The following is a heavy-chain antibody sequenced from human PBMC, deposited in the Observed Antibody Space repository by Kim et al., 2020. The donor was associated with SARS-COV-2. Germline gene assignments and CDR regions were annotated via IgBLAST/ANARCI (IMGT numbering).Heavy chain of an antibody. CDR2: ST. V-gene: IGHV3-66*01. Sequence: STFYAGSVKGKFTISSDNSKNTLYRQMNSLRAEDTAVYYCARDLDYYGMDVWCQGTTVTVSS. CDR3: ARDLDYYGMDV. J-gene: IGHJ6*02.